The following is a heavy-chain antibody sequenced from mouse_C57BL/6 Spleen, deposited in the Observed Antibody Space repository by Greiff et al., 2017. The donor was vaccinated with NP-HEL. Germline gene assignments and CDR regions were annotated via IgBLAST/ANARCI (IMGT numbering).Heavy chain of an antibody. CDR2: IYPGSGNT. CDR1: GYSFTSYY. Sequence: QVHVKQSGPELVKPGASVKISCKASGYSFTSYYIHWVKQRPGQGLEWIGWIYPGSGNTKYNEKFKGKATLTADTSSSTAYMQLSSLTSEDSAVYYCARGITTVVATADAMDYWGQGTSVTVSS. J-gene: IGHJ4*01. CDR3: ARGITTVVATADAMDY. V-gene: IGHV1-66*01. D-gene: IGHD1-1*01.